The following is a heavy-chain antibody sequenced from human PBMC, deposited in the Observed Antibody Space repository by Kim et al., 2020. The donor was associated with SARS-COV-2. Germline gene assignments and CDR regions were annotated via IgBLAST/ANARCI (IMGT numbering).Heavy chain of an antibody. CDR2: IYYSGST. Sequence: SETLSLTCTVSGGSISSSSYYWGWIRQPPGKGLEWIGSIYYSGSTYYNPSLKSRVTISVDTSKNQFSLKLSSVTAADTAVYYCARHRVGRIVGAISGWGQGTLVTVSS. CDR1: GGSISSSSYY. J-gene: IGHJ4*02. CDR3: ARHRVGRIVGAISG. D-gene: IGHD1-26*01. V-gene: IGHV4-39*01.